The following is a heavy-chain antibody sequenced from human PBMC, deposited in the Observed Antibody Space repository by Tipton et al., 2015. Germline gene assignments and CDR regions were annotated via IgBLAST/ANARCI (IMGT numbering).Heavy chain of an antibody. CDR3: GTSRRFGGIQT. J-gene: IGHJ4*02. V-gene: IGHV1-18*01. Sequence: QLVQSGAELKKPGASLKVSCKASGYTFNTYVINWVRQAPGQGLEWMGWISAYSGNTNYAQRFQGRVNMTADRSTTTAYMQLRSLRSDDTAVYYCGTSRRFGGIQTWGQGTLVTVSS. D-gene: IGHD3-10*01. CDR1: GYTFNTYV. CDR2: ISAYSGNT.